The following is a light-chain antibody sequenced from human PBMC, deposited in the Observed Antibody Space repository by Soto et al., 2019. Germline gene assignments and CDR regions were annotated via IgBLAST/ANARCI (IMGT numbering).Light chain of an antibody. J-gene: IGLJ1*01. Sequence: QAVVTQEPSLTVSPGGTVTLTCGSSTGAVTSDFHPNWFQQKPGQAPRALIDSTSNKHSWTPARFSGSLLGGKAALTVSGVQPEDEAEYYCLLDHSGPYVFGTGTKVTVL. CDR3: LLDHSGPYV. V-gene: IGLV7-43*01. CDR1: TGAVTSDFH. CDR2: STS.